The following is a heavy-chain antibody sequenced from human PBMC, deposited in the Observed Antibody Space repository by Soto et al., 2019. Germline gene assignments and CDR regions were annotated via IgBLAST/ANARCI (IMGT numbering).Heavy chain of an antibody. CDR1: GFTFDDYG. J-gene: IGHJ5*02. V-gene: IGHV3-20*01. CDR3: ARESLEPPESGQFDP. Sequence: GGSLRLSCAASGFTFDDYGMSWVRQAPGKGLEWVAGINWNGGSTGYADSVKGRFTISRDNAKNSLYLQMNSLRAEDTALCHCARESLEPPESGQFDPWGQGTLVTVSS. CDR2: INWNGGST. D-gene: IGHD1-1*01.